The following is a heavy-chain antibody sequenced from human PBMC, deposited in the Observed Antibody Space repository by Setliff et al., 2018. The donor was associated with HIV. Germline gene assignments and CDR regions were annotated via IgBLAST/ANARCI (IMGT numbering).Heavy chain of an antibody. CDR3: AKLREGHVYSQYDS. Sequence: PGGSLRLSCAASGFTFRNYNFNWVRQAPGRGLEWVSSISIGSGAAIYYAESVQGRFTVSRDNSQNALYLQMDSLRAEDTAVYHCAKLREGHVYSQYDSWGHGTLVTVSS. CDR1: GFTFRNYN. J-gene: IGHJ5*01. D-gene: IGHD2-21*01. V-gene: IGHV3-21*04. CDR2: ISIGSGAAI.